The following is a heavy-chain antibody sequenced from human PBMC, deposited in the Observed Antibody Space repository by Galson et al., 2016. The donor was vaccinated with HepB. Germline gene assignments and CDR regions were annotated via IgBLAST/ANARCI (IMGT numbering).Heavy chain of an antibody. CDR2: INTNNGNT. V-gene: IGHV1-18*04. J-gene: IGHJ6*02. D-gene: IGHD2-8*01. CDR3: AREGMLFYMDV. Sequence: SVKVSCKASGYTFTSYSINWVRQAPGQGLERMGWINTNNGNTNYAQKVQGRVTTTTDTSTSTVYMELRSLRSDDTAVYYCAREGMLFYMDVWGQGTTVIVSS. CDR1: GYTFTSYS.